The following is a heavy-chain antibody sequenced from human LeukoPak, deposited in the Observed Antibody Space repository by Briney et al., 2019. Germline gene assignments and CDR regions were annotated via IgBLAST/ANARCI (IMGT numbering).Heavy chain of an antibody. Sequence: SETLSLTCAVYGGSFSGYYWRWIRQPPGKGLEWIGEINHSGSTNYSPSLKSRVTISVDTSKNQFSLKLSSVTAADTAVYYCARRLRVPMIVYAFDIWGQGTMVTVSS. J-gene: IGHJ3*02. CDR3: ARRLRVPMIVYAFDI. D-gene: IGHD3-22*01. CDR1: GGSFSGYY. CDR2: INHSGST. V-gene: IGHV4-34*01.